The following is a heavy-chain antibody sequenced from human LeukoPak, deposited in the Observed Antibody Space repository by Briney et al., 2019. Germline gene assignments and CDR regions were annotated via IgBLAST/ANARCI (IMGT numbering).Heavy chain of an antibody. V-gene: IGHV6-1*01. J-gene: IGHJ4*02. CDR2: TYYRSKWYF. CDR1: GDSVSSNSVT. Sequence: SQTLSLTCAISGDSVSSNSVTWNWIRQSPSRGLEWLGRTYYRSKWYFQYAVSFKSRMTINPDTFKNQFSLQLNSVTPEDTAVYYCVREVDLASIRDYWDQGILVTVSS. D-gene: IGHD6-19*01. CDR3: VREVDLASIRDY.